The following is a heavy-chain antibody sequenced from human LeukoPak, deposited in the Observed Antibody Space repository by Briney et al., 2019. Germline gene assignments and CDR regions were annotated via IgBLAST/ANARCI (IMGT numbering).Heavy chain of an antibody. Sequence: GGSLRLSCAASGFTFSDYYMTWIRQAPGKGLEWVSYISSSGSTTHYADSVKGRFTISRDNAKNSLYVQMNNLRAEGTAVYYCARVPRSGGSIDYWGQGTLVTVSS. CDR3: ARVPRSGGSIDY. V-gene: IGHV3-11*01. J-gene: IGHJ4*02. CDR1: GFTFSDYY. D-gene: IGHD6-19*01. CDR2: ISSSGSTT.